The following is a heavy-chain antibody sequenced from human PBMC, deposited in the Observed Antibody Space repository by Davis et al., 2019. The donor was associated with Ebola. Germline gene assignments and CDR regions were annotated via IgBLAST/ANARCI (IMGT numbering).Heavy chain of an antibody. V-gene: IGHV3-23*01. CDR2: ISGSGGST. J-gene: IGHJ6*02. Sequence: GGSVRLSCAASGFTFSSYAMSWVRQAPGKGLEWVSAISGSGGSTYYADSVKGRFTISRDNSKNTLYLQMNSLRAEDTAVYYCAKGDESSTNGFSGYYYYGMDVWGQGTTVTVSS. CDR3: AKGDESSTNGFSGYYYYGMDV. CDR1: GFTFSSYA. D-gene: IGHD2-2*01.